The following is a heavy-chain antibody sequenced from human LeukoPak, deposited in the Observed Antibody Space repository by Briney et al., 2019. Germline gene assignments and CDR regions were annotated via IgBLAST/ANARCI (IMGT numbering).Heavy chain of an antibody. CDR3: ARQTGSGLFILP. CDR1: GVSISSGNSY. V-gene: IGHV4-39*01. CDR2: FYYSGNT. Sequence: SETLSLTCTVSGVSISSGNSYWGWIRQPPGKGLEWIGSFYYSGNTYYNASLKSQVSISIDTSKNQFSLKLTSVTAADTAVYYCARQTGSGLFILPGGQGTLVTVSS. J-gene: IGHJ4*02. D-gene: IGHD3/OR15-3a*01.